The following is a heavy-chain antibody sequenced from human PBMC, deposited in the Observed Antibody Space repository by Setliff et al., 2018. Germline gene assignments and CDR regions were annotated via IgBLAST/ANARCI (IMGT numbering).Heavy chain of an antibody. CDR2: IYHSGSA. J-gene: IGHJ3*01. CDR3: AREVGTATSSDAFDD. Sequence: SETLSLTCTVSGDSISSGDYFWSWIRQHPGKGLEWIAYIYHSGSAYYNPSLKSRVTMSVDTSKNQFSLHLTSVTAADTAVYYCAREVGTATSSDAFDDWGQGMMVTVSS. D-gene: IGHD1-26*01. V-gene: IGHV4-30-4*08. CDR1: GDSISSGDYF.